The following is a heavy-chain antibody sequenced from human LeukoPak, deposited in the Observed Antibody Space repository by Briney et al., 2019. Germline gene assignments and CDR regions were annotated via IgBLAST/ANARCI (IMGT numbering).Heavy chain of an antibody. CDR2: IIPIFGTA. CDR3: ARAATELTDNNWFDP. V-gene: IGHV1-69*05. D-gene: IGHD2-15*01. J-gene: IGHJ5*02. CDR1: GYTSTSYG. Sequence: SVKVSCKASGYTSTSYGISWVRQAPGQGLEWMGGIIPIFGTANYAQKFQGRVTITTDESTSTAYMELSSLRSEDTAVYYCARAATELTDNNWFDPWGQGTLVTVSS.